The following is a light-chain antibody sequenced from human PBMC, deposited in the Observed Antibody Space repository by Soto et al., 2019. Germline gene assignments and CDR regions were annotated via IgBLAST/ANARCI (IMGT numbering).Light chain of an antibody. Sequence: EIVMTQSPATLSVSPGERSTLSCRASQSVSSNLAWYQQKPGQAPRLLIYGASTRATGIPARFSGSGSGTEFTLTISRLEPEDFAVYYCHQRQYWPPITFGQGTRREIK. CDR1: QSVSSN. CDR2: GAS. J-gene: IGKJ5*01. CDR3: HQRQYWPPIT. V-gene: IGKV3-15*01.